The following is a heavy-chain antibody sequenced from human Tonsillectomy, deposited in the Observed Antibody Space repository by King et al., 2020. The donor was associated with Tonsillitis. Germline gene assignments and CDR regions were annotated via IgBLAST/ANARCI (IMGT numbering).Heavy chain of an antibody. CDR2: ISGSGGST. D-gene: IGHD3-22*01. Sequence: QLVQSGGGLVQPGGSLRLSCAASGFTFSSYAMNWVRQAPGKGLEWVSGISGSGGSTYYLDSLKGRFTISRDNSKKTLFLQMNSLRAEDTAVYYCAKGAYYDSSGNYFDYWGQGTLVTVSS. CDR3: AKGAYYDSSGNYFDY. V-gene: IGHV3-23*04. J-gene: IGHJ4*02. CDR1: GFTFSSYA.